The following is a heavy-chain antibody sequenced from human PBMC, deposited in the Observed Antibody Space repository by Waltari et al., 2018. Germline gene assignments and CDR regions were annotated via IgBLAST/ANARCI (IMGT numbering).Heavy chain of an antibody. J-gene: IGHJ3*02. CDR3: ARGVGYCSSTSCQMSDAFDI. CDR1: GGSISSGGYS. V-gene: IGHV4-30-2*01. D-gene: IGHD2-2*01. CDR2: IYHSGST. Sequence: QLQLQESGSGLVKPSQTLSLTCAVSGGSISSGGYSWSWIRQPPGKGLEWIGYIYHSGSTYYNPPLKSRVTISVDRSKNQFSLKLSSVTAADTAVYYCARGVGYCSSTSCQMSDAFDIWGQGTMVTVSS.